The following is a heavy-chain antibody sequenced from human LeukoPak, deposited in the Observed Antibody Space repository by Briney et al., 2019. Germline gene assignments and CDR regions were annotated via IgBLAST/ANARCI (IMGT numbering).Heavy chain of an antibody. CDR1: GFTFSSYW. D-gene: IGHD3-9*01. V-gene: IGHV3-74*01. CDR3: AKGRVLRYFDWLLCD. Sequence: GGSLRLSCAASGFTFSSYWMHWVRQAPGKGLVWVSRINSDGSSTSYADSVKGRFTISSDNSKNTLYLQMNSLRAEDTAVYYCAKGRVLRYFDWLLCDWGQGTLVTVSS. J-gene: IGHJ4*02. CDR2: INSDGSST.